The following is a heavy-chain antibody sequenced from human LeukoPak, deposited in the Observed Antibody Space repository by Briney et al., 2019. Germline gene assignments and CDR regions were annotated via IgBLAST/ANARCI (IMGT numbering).Heavy chain of an antibody. CDR2: INPSGGST. V-gene: IGHV1-46*02. CDR3: ARAGASHDAFDI. CDR1: GGTFNSYA. Sequence: ASVTVSCKASGGTFNSYAISWVRQAPGQGREWMGIINPSGGSTSYAQKFQGRVTMTRDTSTSTVYMELSSLRSEDTAVYYCARAGASHDAFDIWGQGTMVTVSS. D-gene: IGHD3-10*01. J-gene: IGHJ3*02.